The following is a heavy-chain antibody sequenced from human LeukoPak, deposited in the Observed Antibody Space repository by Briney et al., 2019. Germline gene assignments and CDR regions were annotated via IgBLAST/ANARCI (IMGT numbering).Heavy chain of an antibody. J-gene: IGHJ4*02. CDR2: IKQDGSVK. CDR3: VRAPYYSGIEHYFDH. V-gene: IGHV3-7*03. D-gene: IGHD3-22*01. Sequence: GGSLRLSCAASGFAFSDYWMTWVRQAPGKGLEWVANIKQDGSVKYLVDSVKGRFTISRDNAKGSLYLQMNSMRAEDTAVYYCVRAPYYSGIEHYFDHWGQGILVTVSS. CDR1: GFAFSDYW.